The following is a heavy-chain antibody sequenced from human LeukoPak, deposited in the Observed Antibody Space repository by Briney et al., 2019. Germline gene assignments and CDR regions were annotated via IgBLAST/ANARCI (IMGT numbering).Heavy chain of an antibody. CDR3: ARDSVPVVPAAIRFKINWFNP. J-gene: IGHJ5*02. D-gene: IGHD2-2*02. CDR1: GYTFTSYY. V-gene: IGHV1-46*01. Sequence: ASVTVSCKASGYTFTSYYMHWVRQAPGQGLEWMGIINPSGGSTSYAQKFQGRVTMTRDTSTSTVYMELSSLRSEDTAVYYCARDSVPVVPAAIRFKINWFNPWGQGTLVTVSS. CDR2: INPSGGST.